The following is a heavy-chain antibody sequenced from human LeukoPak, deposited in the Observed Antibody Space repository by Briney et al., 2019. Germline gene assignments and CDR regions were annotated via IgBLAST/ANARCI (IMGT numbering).Heavy chain of an antibody. CDR2: IYYSGST. V-gene: IGHV4-61*01. CDR3: ARATVVTPSHWFDP. Sequence: SETLSLTCTVSGGSVSSGSYYWSWIRQPPGKGLEWIGYIYYSGSTNYNPSLKSRVTISVDSSKNQFSLKLSSVTDADTAVYYCARATVVTPSHWFDPWGQGALVTVSS. D-gene: IGHD4-23*01. J-gene: IGHJ5*02. CDR1: GGSVSSGSYY.